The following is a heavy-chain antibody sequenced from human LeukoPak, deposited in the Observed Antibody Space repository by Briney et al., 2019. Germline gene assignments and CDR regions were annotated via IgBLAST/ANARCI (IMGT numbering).Heavy chain of an antibody. V-gene: IGHV3-30*03. CDR3: TTDGFLSFDY. Sequence: GRSLRLSCAASGFTFSSYGMHWVRQAPGKGLEWVAVISYDGSNKYYADSVKGRFTISRDNSKNTLYLQMNSLKTEDTAVYYCTTDGFLSFDYWGQGTLVTVSS. CDR2: ISYDGSNK. CDR1: GFTFSSYG. J-gene: IGHJ4*02. D-gene: IGHD2/OR15-2a*01.